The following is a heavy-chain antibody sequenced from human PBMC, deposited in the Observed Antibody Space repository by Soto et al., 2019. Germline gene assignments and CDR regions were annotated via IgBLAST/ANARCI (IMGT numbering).Heavy chain of an antibody. V-gene: IGHV2-5*02. Sequence: QITLKESGPPLVKPTQTLTLTCTLSGSSLSTSGVGVGWIRQPPGKALEWLGLIYWDDDKRYSPSLQSRLTTTKAXXKXQXXLTLNNMDAADTATYYCAHRRGDGSGCYYTGWFDPWGQGILVTVSS. D-gene: IGHD3-10*01. CDR3: AHRRGDGSGCYYTGWFDP. CDR1: GSSLSTSGVG. J-gene: IGHJ5*02. CDR2: IYWDDDK.